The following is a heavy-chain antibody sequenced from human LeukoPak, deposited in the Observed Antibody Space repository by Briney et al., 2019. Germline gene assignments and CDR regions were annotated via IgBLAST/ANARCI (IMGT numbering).Heavy chain of an antibody. V-gene: IGHV3-30*14. J-gene: IGHJ4*02. CDR2: ISYDGSNK. CDR3: ARDSPYCSGGSCDGSFDY. Sequence: PGGSLRLSCAASGFTFSSYAMHWVRQAPGKGLEWVAVISYDGSNKYYADSVKGRFTISRDNSKNTLYLQMNSLRAEDTAVYYCARDSPYCSGGSCDGSFDYWGQGTLVTVSS. CDR1: GFTFSSYA. D-gene: IGHD2-15*01.